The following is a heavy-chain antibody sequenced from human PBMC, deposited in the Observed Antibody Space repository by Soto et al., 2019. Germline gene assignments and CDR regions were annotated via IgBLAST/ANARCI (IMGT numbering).Heavy chain of an antibody. CDR2: VSPTFRTS. Sequence: QVQLVQSGAEVKKPGSSVKVSCKTSGVSFNNNGIGWVRQAPGHGLEWMGGVSPTFRTSNYPRKFQGRISIAPHASPGTVKMELSSMTSADTAEYYCARIIYYGSGSYSTYGMDVWGPGTTVTVSS. CDR3: ARIIYYGSGSYSTYGMDV. CDR1: GVSFNNNG. J-gene: IGHJ6*02. V-gene: IGHV1-69*01. D-gene: IGHD3-10*01.